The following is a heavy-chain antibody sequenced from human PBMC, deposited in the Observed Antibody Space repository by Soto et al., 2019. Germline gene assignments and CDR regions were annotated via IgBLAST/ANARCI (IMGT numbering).Heavy chain of an antibody. CDR3: ARGQQQEIPFDY. J-gene: IGHJ4*02. Sequence: ASVKVSCKASGYTFTGYYMHWVRQAPGQGLEWMGWINPNSGGTNYAQKFQGWVTMTRDTSISTAYMELGRLRSDDTAVYYCARGQQQEIPFDYWGQGTLVTVSS. CDR2: INPNSGGT. D-gene: IGHD5-18*01. V-gene: IGHV1-2*04. CDR1: GYTFTGYY.